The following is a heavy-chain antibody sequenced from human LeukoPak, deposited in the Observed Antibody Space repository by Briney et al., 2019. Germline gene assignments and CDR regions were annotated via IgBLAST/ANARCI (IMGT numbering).Heavy chain of an antibody. J-gene: IGHJ4*02. CDR1: GYTFTSYG. V-gene: IGHV1-18*01. CDR2: ISAYNGNT. Sequence: AASVKVSCKASGYTFTSYGISWVRQAPGQGLEWMGWISAYNGNTNYAQKLQGRVTMTTDTSTSTAYMELRSLRSDDTAVYYCARVGGVVVAATETPFDYWGQGTLVTVSS. D-gene: IGHD2-15*01. CDR3: ARVGGVVVAATETPFDY.